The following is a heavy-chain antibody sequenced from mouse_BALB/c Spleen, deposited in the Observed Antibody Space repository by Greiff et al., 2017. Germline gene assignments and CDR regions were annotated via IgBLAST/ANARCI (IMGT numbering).Heavy chain of an antibody. D-gene: IGHD2-2*01. CDR2: ISDGGSYT. CDR1: GFTFSDYY. V-gene: IGHV5-4*02. Sequence: EVHLVESGGGLVKPGGSLKLSCAASGFTFSDYYMYWVRQTPEKRLEWVATISDGGSYTYYPDSVKGRFTISRDNAKNTLYLQMSSLKSEDTSMYYCARDDLYYGYDRAFAYWGQGTLVTVSA. CDR3: ARDDLYYGYDRAFAY. J-gene: IGHJ3*01.